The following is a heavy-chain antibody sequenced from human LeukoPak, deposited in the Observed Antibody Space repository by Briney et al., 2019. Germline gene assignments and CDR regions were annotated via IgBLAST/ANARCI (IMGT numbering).Heavy chain of an antibody. CDR1: GGSISSSSYY. D-gene: IGHD2-21*02. Sequence: SETVSLTCTVSGGSISSSSYYWGWIRQPPGKGLEWIGSIYYSGSTYYNPSLKSRVTISVDTSKNQFSLKLSSVTAADTAVYYCARVPVAYCGGDCSSDYWGQGTLVTVSS. CDR3: ARVPVAYCGGDCSSDY. V-gene: IGHV4-39*01. J-gene: IGHJ4*02. CDR2: IYYSGST.